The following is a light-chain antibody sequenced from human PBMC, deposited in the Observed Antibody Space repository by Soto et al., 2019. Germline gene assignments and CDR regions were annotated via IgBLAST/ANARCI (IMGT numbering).Light chain of an antibody. J-gene: IGLJ2*01. CDR3: SSYTSSSTVV. V-gene: IGLV2-14*01. CDR2: EVS. Sequence: QSALTQPASVSGSPGQSITISCTGTSSDVGGYNYVSWYQQHPGKAPKLMIYEVSNRPSGVSNRFSGSKSGNTASLTISGLQAEDEADYYCSSYTSSSTVVFVVGTQLTVL. CDR1: SSDVGGYNY.